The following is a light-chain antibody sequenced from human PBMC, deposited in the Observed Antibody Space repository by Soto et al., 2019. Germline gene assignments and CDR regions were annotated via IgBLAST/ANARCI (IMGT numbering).Light chain of an antibody. CDR3: QQYNSYPWT. J-gene: IGKJ1*01. V-gene: IGKV1-5*03. CDR1: QSSSSW. CDR2: KAS. Sequence: GDLVTITCRASQSSSSWLAWYQQKPGKAPKLLIYKASSLESGVPSRFSGSGSGAEFTLTISSLQPDDFATYYCQQYNSYPWTFGQGTKV.